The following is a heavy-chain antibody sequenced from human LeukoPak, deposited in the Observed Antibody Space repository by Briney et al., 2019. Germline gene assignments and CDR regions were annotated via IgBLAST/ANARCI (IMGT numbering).Heavy chain of an antibody. CDR1: SDSISSSSYY. Sequence: PSETLSLTCTVCSDSISSSSYYWGWIRQPPGRGLEWIVSIYYSGSTYYNPSLKSRVTISVDTSKNQFSLKLSSVTAADTAVYYCASFYYDILTGYFPLDYWGQGTLVTVSS. CDR2: IYYSGST. CDR3: ASFYYDILTGYFPLDY. V-gene: IGHV4-39*01. D-gene: IGHD3-9*01. J-gene: IGHJ4*02.